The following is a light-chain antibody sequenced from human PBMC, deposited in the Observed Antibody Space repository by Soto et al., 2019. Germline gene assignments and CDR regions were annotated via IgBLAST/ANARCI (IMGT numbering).Light chain of an antibody. CDR3: QQYNNWPRIT. CDR2: GAS. J-gene: IGKJ5*01. CDR1: KSVSSN. Sequence: EIVMTQSPATLSVSPGERATLSCRSSKSVSSNLAWYQQKPGQAPRLLIYGASTRATGIPARFSGSGYGTEFTLTISSLQSEYFAVYYCQQYNNWPRITFGQGTRLEIK. V-gene: IGKV3-15*01.